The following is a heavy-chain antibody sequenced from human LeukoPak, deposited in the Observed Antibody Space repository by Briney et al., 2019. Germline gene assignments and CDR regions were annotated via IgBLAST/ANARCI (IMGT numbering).Heavy chain of an antibody. D-gene: IGHD1-26*01. J-gene: IGHJ4*02. CDR1: GFTFSSYA. Sequence: GGSLRLSCAASGFTFSSYAMSWVRQAPGNGLEWVALIWYDGSKKYYADSVKGRFTISRDNSKNTLSLQMNSLRAEDTAVYYCARLSGSYLDYWGQGTLVTVSS. CDR3: ARLSGSYLDY. CDR2: IWYDGSKK. V-gene: IGHV3-33*08.